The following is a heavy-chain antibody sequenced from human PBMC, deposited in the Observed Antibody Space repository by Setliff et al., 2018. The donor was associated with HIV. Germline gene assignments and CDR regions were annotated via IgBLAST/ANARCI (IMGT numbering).Heavy chain of an antibody. V-gene: IGHV4-34*01. CDR1: GSSLSGYY. D-gene: IGHD3-10*01. Sequence: SETLSLTCAVFGSSLSGYYWNWIRQSPGKGLEWIGKISHSGGTNYNPSLRSRLTMSMDTPKNQVSLKLNSVTAADMGMYYCARGFYSHRVKDAFDLWGPGTMVT. CDR2: ISHSGGT. J-gene: IGHJ3*01. CDR3: ARGFYSHRVKDAFDL.